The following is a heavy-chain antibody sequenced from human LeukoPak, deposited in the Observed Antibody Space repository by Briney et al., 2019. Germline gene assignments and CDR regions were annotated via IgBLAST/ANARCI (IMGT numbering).Heavy chain of an antibody. CDR1: GGTFSSYA. Sequence: ASVKVSCKASGGTFSSYAISWVRQAPGQGLEWMGGIIPIFGTANYAQKFQGRVTITTDESTSTAYMELSSLRSEDTAVYYCARLAGYCSSTSCMGYWGQGTLVTVSS. J-gene: IGHJ4*02. D-gene: IGHD2-2*01. CDR3: ARLAGYCSSTSCMGY. CDR2: IIPIFGTA. V-gene: IGHV1-69*05.